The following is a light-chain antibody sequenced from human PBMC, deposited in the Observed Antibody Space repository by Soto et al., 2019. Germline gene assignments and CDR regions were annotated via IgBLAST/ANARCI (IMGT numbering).Light chain of an antibody. Sequence: QMTQSPSTRAGSLGERGTSACRAIQTISSWLAWYQQKPGKAPKLLIYKASTLKSGVPSRFSGSGSGTEFTLTISSLQPDDFATYYCQQRSNWPPGLTSAG. CDR3: QQRSNWPPGLT. CDR1: QTISSW. V-gene: IGKV1-5*03. J-gene: IGKJ4*01. CDR2: KAS.